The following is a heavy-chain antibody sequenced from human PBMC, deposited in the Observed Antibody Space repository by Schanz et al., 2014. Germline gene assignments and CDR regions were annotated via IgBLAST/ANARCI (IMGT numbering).Heavy chain of an antibody. CDR3: ARGSPENMIRGELDY. CDR2: INPIGGST. J-gene: IGHJ4*02. V-gene: IGHV1-46*03. Sequence: QVQLVQSGAEVKKPGASLKVSCKASGYTFTSYFIHWVRQAPGQGLEWMGIINPIGGSTTYAQKFRGAVTLTTDTSTDTAYLELTSLRSEDTAVYYCARGSPENMIRGELDYWGQGTLVTVSS. D-gene: IGHD3-10*01. CDR1: GYTFTSYF.